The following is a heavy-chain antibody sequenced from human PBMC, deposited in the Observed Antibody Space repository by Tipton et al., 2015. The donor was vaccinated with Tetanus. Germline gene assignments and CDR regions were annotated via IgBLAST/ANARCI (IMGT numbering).Heavy chain of an antibody. V-gene: IGHV4-59*08. CDR3: ARHRAQWELLF. CDR1: GGSISAYY. CDR2: IYFDGST. J-gene: IGHJ4*02. D-gene: IGHD1-26*01. Sequence: TLSLTCTVSGGSISAYYWSWIRQPPGKGLEWIGYIYFDGSTKYNPSLKSRVTISVDPSKTQFSLNLRSVTAADTAVYYCARHRAQWELLFWSQGALVTVSS.